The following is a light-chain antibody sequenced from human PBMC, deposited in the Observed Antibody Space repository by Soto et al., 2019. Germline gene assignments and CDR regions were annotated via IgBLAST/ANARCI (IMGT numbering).Light chain of an antibody. Sequence: VLTQPPSASGTPGQRVTISCSGSGSSIGTNTVNWYRQLPGTAPKLLIYGDNQRPSGVPDRFSGSKSGTSASLAISGLQSEDEAEYYCAAWDGSLNNVLFGGGTKVTVL. CDR1: GSSIGTNT. CDR3: AAWDGSLNNVL. CDR2: GDN. J-gene: IGLJ2*01. V-gene: IGLV1-44*01.